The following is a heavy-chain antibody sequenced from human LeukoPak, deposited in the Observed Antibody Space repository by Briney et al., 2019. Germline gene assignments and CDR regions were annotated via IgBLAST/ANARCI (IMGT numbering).Heavy chain of an antibody. CDR3: ATTVVGYPVDYLDY. D-gene: IGHD6-19*01. Sequence: TGGSLRLSCAASGFTFSSYEMNWVRQAPGKGLERVAHTNQDGSKNYYVDSVRGRFTISRDNAKNSLYLQMNSLRAEDTAVYYCATTVVGYPVDYLDYWAREPWSLSPQ. CDR2: TNQDGSKN. J-gene: IGHJ4*02. V-gene: IGHV3-7*01. CDR1: GFTFSSYE.